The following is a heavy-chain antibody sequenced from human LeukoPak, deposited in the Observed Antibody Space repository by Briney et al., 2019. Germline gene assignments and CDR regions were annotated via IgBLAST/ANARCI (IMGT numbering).Heavy chain of an antibody. D-gene: IGHD6-13*01. CDR2: INPNSGNT. CDR3: ARGGKTHSSSWYRSYYYYGMDV. CDR1: GYTFTGYY. V-gene: IGHV1-18*04. J-gene: IGHJ6*02. Sequence: GGSVKVSCKASGYTFTGYYMHWVRQAPGQGLEWMGWINPNSGNTSYAQKLQGRVTMTTDTSTSTAYMELRSLRPDDTAVYYCARGGKTHSSSWYRSYYYYGMDVWGQGTTVTVSS.